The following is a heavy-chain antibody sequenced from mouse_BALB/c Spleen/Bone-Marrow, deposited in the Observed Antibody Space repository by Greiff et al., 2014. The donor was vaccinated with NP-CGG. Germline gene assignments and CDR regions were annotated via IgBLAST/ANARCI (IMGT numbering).Heavy chain of an antibody. CDR1: GFSLTGFG. J-gene: IGHJ4*01. Sequence: VNVVESGPGLVAPSQSLSITCTVSGFSLTGFGINWIRQPPGKGLEWLGMIWGDGTTDYNSALKSRLSINKDNSKGQVFLKMNSLQAGDTARYYCAREKYGNYYAMDYWGQGTSVTVSS. CDR2: IWGDGTT. D-gene: IGHD2-10*02. V-gene: IGHV2-6-7*01. CDR3: AREKYGNYYAMDY.